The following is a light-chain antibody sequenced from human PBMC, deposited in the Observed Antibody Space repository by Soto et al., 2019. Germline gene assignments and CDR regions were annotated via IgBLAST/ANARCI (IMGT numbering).Light chain of an antibody. J-gene: IGKJ1*01. CDR3: QQYYNWPRT. Sequence: ENVLTQSPGTVSLSPGERAALACRASQSISRTYLAWYQQKPVQAPRLLIYATSSRATGIPDRFSGSGSGTDFTLTISRLEPEDFAVYYCQQYYNWPRTFGQGTKVDIK. V-gene: IGKV3-20*01. CDR1: QSISRTY. CDR2: ATS.